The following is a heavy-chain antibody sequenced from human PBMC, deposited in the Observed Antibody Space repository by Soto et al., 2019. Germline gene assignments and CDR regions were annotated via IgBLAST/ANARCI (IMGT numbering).Heavy chain of an antibody. CDR2: IYYSGST. CDR3: ARDGRDYGMDV. V-gene: IGHV4-39*07. D-gene: IGHD2-21*01. J-gene: IGHJ6*02. CDR1: GGSIASSLYY. Sequence: SETLSLTCTVSGGSIASSLYYWGWVRQSPGKGLEWIESIYYSGSTHYNPSLKSRVTISVDTSKNQFSLKLSSVTAADTAVYYCARDGRDYGMDVWGQGTTVTVSS.